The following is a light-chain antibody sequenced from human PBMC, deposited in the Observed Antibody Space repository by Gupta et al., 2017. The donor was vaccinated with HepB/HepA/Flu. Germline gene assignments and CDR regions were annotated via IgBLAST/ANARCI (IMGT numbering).Light chain of an antibody. V-gene: IGKV1-39*01. CDR1: QSISSY. CDR2: AAS. CDR3: QQSYSTPPIT. J-gene: IGKJ5*01. Sequence: DIQMTQSPSSLSASVGDRVTITCRASQSISSYLNWYQQKPGKAPKLLIYAASSLQSGVPSRFSGSESGTDFTLTISSPQPVDFAPYYFQQSYSTPPITFGQGTLLEI.